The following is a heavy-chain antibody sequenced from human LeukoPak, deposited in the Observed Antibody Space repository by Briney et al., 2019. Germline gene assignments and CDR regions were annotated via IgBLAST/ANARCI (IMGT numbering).Heavy chain of an antibody. J-gene: IGHJ4*02. Sequence: ASVKVSCKASGYTFTTYNINWVRQAPGQGLEWMGWISGYNGNTNYAQKLQGRVTMTTDTSTSTAYMELRSLRSDDTAVYYCARQWLDFDYWGQGTLVTVSS. CDR1: GYTFTTYN. CDR3: ARQWLDFDY. V-gene: IGHV1-18*01. D-gene: IGHD6-19*01. CDR2: ISGYNGNT.